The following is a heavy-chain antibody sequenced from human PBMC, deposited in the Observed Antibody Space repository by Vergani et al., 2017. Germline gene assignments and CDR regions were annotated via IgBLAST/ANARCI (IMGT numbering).Heavy chain of an antibody. D-gene: IGHD3-3*01. Sequence: QVQLVESGGGVVQPGRSLRLSCAASGFTFSSYGMHWVRQAPGKGREWVAVIWYDGSNNYYADSVKGRFTISRDNSKNTLYLQMNSLRAEDTAVYYCARDLDVYNELWSMDVWGQGTSVTVSS. CDR3: ARDLDVYNELWSMDV. J-gene: IGHJ6*02. CDR2: IWYDGSNN. CDR1: GFTFSSYG. V-gene: IGHV3-33*01.